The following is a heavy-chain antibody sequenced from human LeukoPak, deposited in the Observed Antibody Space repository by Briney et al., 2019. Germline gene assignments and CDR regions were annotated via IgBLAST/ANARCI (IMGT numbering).Heavy chain of an antibody. CDR2: IDPTDSYV. CDR1: GYSFTNYW. CDR3: ARVRFNGMDV. J-gene: IGHJ6*02. Sequence: GESLRISCQASGYSFTNYWISWVRQLPGKGLEGLGRIDPTDSYVNYSPSFQGHVTISADKSISTVYLQWSSLKASDSAMFYCARVRFNGMDVWGQGTTVTVSS. V-gene: IGHV5-10-1*01.